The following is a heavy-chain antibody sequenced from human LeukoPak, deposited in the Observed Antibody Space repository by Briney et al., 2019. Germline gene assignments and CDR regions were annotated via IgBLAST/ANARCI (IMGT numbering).Heavy chain of an antibody. CDR3: TRDSGTTGEVKFDP. J-gene: IGHJ5*02. CDR1: GGSINNYY. D-gene: IGHD3-10*01. CDR2: TYSSGTI. V-gene: IGHV4-4*07. Sequence: SETLSLTCTVSGGSINNYYWSWIRQPAGKGLEWIGRTYSSGTITYNPSLQSRVTMSVDTSKNEFSLKMNSVTAADTAVYYCTRDSGTTGEVKFDPWGQGTLVAVSS.